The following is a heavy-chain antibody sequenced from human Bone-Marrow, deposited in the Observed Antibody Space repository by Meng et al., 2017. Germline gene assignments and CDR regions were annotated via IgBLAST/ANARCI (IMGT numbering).Heavy chain of an antibody. Sequence: ESLKISCTVSRYSITNDYYWGWIRQPPGKGLEWIGSIVHRGNTYYNPSLKSRITISVDTSRNQFSLKVTSVTAADTAVYYCARVSSGSFDVWGQGTLVT. D-gene: IGHD1-26*01. J-gene: IGHJ5*02. CDR3: ARVSSGSFDV. CDR1: RYSITNDYY. V-gene: IGHV4-38-2*02. CDR2: IVHRGNT.